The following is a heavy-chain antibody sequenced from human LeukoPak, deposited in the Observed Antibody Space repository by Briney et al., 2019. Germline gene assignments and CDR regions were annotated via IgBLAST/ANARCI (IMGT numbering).Heavy chain of an antibody. CDR3: HPLAFVTN. V-gene: IGHV3-74*01. Sequence: PGGSLRLSCAVSGFTFGGRLMHWVRQAPGKGLVWVAPIKDDGSTTNYADSVMGRFTASRDDAKNTVYLQMSSLRAEDTAVYYCHPLAFVTNWGQGTLVTVSS. CDR1: GFTFGGRL. D-gene: IGHD2-8*01. CDR2: IKDDGSTT. J-gene: IGHJ4*02.